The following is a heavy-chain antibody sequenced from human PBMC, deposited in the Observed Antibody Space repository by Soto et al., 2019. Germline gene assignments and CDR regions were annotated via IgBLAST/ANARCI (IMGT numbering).Heavy chain of an antibody. V-gene: IGHV4-30-4*01. J-gene: IGHJ4*02. CDR3: ARCDIVATMVFDY. Sequence: QVQLQESGPGLVKPSQTLSLTCTVSGGSISSGDYYWSWICQPPGTGLEWIGYIYYSGSTYYNPSLNSRVTISVDTSKNQISLKLISVTVADTAVYYCARCDIVATMVFDYCGQGTLVTVSS. CDR2: IYYSGST. CDR1: GGSISSGDYY. D-gene: IGHD5-12*01.